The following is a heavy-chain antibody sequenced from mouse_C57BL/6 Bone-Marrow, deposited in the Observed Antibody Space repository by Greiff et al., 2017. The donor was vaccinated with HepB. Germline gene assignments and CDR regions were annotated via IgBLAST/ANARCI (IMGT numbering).Heavy chain of an antibody. CDR1: GFSFTSYA. CDR2: IWTGGGT. Sequence: VMLVESGPGLVAPSQCLSITCTVSGFSFTSYAISWVRQPPGKGLEWLGVIWTGGGTNYNSALKSRLSISKDNSKSHVFLKMNSLQTDDTARYYWARNSSYYGYDGYYFDYWGQGTTLTVSS. J-gene: IGHJ2*01. D-gene: IGHD2-2*01. CDR3: ARNSSYYGYDGYYFDY. V-gene: IGHV2-9-1*01.